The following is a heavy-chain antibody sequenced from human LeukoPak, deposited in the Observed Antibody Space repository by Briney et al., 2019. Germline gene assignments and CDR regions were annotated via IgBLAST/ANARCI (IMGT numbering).Heavy chain of an antibody. Sequence: PGGSLRLSCAASGFTFSSYEMNWVRQAPGKGLEWVSYISSSGSTIDYADSVKGRFTISRDNAKNSLYLQMNSLRAEDTAVYYCARRPYYYDSLDYWGQGTLVTVSS. V-gene: IGHV3-48*03. CDR3: ARRPYYYDSLDY. CDR1: GFTFSSYE. J-gene: IGHJ4*02. CDR2: ISSSGSTI. D-gene: IGHD3-22*01.